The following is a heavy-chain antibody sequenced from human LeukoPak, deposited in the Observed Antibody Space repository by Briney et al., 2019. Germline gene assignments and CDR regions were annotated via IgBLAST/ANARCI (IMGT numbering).Heavy chain of an antibody. V-gene: IGHV4-38-2*02. D-gene: IGHD3-22*01. J-gene: IGHJ3*02. CDR3: ARSGGPDYYDSSAFEI. Sequence: SETLSLTCTVSGYSISSGYYWGWIRQPPGKGLEWIGRIYSSGSTHYNPSLKSRVTISLDTSKNQFSLKLSSVTAADTAMFYCARSGGPDYYDSSAFEIWGQGTMVTVSS. CDR2: IYSSGST. CDR1: GYSISSGYY.